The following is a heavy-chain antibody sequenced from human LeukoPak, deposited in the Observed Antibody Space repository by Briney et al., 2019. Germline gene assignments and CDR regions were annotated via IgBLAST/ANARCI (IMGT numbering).Heavy chain of an antibody. V-gene: IGHV1-2*02. CDR2: INPNSGGT. Sequence: ASVTVSCKASGYTFTGYYMHWVRQAPGQGPEWMGWINPNSGGTNYAQTFQGRVTMTRDTSISTAFMELSSLTSDDTAVYYCARVRAYNWNDGGWFDPWGQGTLVTVSS. CDR1: GYTFTGYY. J-gene: IGHJ5*02. D-gene: IGHD1-20*01. CDR3: ARVRAYNWNDGGWFDP.